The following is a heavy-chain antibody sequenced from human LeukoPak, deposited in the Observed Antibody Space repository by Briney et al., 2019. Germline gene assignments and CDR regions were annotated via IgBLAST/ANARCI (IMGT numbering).Heavy chain of an antibody. V-gene: IGHV1-2*02. D-gene: IGHD3-22*01. J-gene: IGHJ4*02. CDR2: TNPNSGGT. Sequence: GASVKVSCKASGYTFTGYYMHWVRQAPGQGLEWMGWTNPNSGGTNYAQKFQGRVTMTRDTSISTAYMELSRLRSDDTAVYYCARGRGKLTTIPDYWGQGTLVTVSS. CDR1: GYTFTGYY. CDR3: ARGRGKLTTIPDY.